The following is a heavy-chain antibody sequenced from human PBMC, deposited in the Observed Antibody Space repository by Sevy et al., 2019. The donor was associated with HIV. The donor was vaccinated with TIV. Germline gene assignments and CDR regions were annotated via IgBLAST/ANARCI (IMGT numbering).Heavy chain of an antibody. Sequence: GGSLRLSCAASGFTFSTHAMSWVRQAPGKGLEWVSGINGSGGNTYYADSVKGRFSISKDNSKNTLYLQMNSLRVEDTAVYYCVKGVYDFWSGRSDIFDIWGQGTMVTVSS. CDR3: VKGVYDFWSGRSDIFDI. D-gene: IGHD3-3*01. V-gene: IGHV3-23*01. J-gene: IGHJ3*02. CDR2: INGSGGNT. CDR1: GFTFSTHA.